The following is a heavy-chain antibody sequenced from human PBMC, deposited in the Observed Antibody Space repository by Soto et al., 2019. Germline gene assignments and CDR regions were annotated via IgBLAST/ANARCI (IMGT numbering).Heavy chain of an antibody. J-gene: IGHJ5*02. CDR2: IYYSGDT. CDR1: GGSIDSRNYF. CDR3: ASRTTDYGGWFDP. Sequence: QLQLQESGPGLVKPSETLSLTCTVSGGSIDSRNYFWGWIRQSPGKGLEWIGTIYYSGDTYYNPSLQSRVTISVDTSKNQFSLRLSSVTAADTAVYYCASRTTDYGGWFDPWGQGTLVTVSS. D-gene: IGHD4-17*01. V-gene: IGHV4-39*01.